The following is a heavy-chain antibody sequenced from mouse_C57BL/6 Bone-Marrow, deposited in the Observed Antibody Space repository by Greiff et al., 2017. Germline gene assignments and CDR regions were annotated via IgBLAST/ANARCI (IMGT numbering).Heavy chain of an antibody. CDR2: INPNNGGT. CDR1: GYTFTDYY. Sequence: EVKLQQSGPELVKPGASVKISCKASGYTFTDYYMNWVKQSHGKSLEWIGDINPNNGGTSYNQKCKGKATLTVDKSSSTAYMELRSLTSDDSAVYYCARDYYGSSSFDYWGQGTTLTVSS. D-gene: IGHD1-1*01. J-gene: IGHJ2*01. CDR3: ARDYYGSSSFDY. V-gene: IGHV1-26*01.